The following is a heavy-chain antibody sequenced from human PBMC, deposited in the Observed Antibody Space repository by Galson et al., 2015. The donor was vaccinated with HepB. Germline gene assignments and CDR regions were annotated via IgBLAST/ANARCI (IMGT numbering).Heavy chain of an antibody. Sequence: SLRLSCAASGFTFSNYYLSWIRQAPGTGLEWISYISSSGSTIYYADSVKGRFTISRDNAKNSLYLQMNSLRAEDTAVCYCARVGPYYDFWSGHLDYWGQGTLVTVSS. CDR1: GFTFSNYY. J-gene: IGHJ4*02. V-gene: IGHV3-11*01. CDR3: ARVGPYYDFWSGHLDY. CDR2: ISSSGSTI. D-gene: IGHD3-3*01.